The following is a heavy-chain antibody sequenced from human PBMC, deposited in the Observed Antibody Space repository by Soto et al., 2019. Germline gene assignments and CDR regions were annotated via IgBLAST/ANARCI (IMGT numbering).Heavy chain of an antibody. J-gene: IGHJ5*02. CDR3: TRRYNWNDNHYDP. V-gene: IGHV4-39*01. D-gene: IGHD1-20*01. CDR2: SYYSGTT. Sequence: PSETLSLTCTVSVNSISVHSYYWTWIRQPPGKGLEWIGSSYYSGTTYFNPSLKSRASIFVDTSKNEFSLSLSSVTAADTAVYYCTRRYNWNDNHYDPWGPGVLVTVSS. CDR1: VNSISVHSYY.